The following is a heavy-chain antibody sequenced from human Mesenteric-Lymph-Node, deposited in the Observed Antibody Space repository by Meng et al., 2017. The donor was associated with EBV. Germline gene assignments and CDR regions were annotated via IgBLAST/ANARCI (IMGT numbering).Heavy chain of an antibody. Sequence: GGLHRPGGVLRRSCQSLGSPVSTSYMGWCRQVPGMGLEWVSYISSSGSTIYYADSVKGRFTISRDNAKSSLYLHMNSLRAEDTAVYYCARDLATTEVGPWGQGTLVTVSS. J-gene: IGHJ5*02. D-gene: IGHD1-1*01. CDR3: ARDLATTEVGP. CDR1: GSPVSTSY. V-gene: IGHV3-11*01. CDR2: ISSSGSTI.